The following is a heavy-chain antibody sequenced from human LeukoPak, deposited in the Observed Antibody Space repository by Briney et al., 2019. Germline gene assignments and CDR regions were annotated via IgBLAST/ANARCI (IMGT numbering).Heavy chain of an antibody. CDR3: ARTDTTMVFLNWFDP. V-gene: IGHV6-1*01. J-gene: IGHJ5*02. CDR2: TYYRSKWFD. Sequence: SQTLSLTCAVSGDSVSSNSAAWNWIRQSPSRGLEWLGRTYYRSKWFDDYAVSVKSRISIIPDTSKNQFSLQLNSVTPEDTAVYYCARTDTTMVFLNWFDPWGQGTLVIVSS. CDR1: GDSVSSNSAA. D-gene: IGHD5-18*01.